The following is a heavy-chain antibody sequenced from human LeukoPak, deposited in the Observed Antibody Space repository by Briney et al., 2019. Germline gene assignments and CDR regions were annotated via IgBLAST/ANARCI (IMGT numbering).Heavy chain of an antibody. CDR1: GFTFSDYY. J-gene: IGHJ5*02. D-gene: IGHD3-22*01. CDR3: ARDHHPGYHDSLGFNWLDP. CDR2: ISSSSSYT. V-gene: IGHV3-11*06. Sequence: PGGSLRLSCAASGFTFSDYYMSWIRQAPGKGLEWVSYISSSSSYTNYADSVKGRFTIPRDNSKNTVFLQMSGLRAEDTAVYYCARDHHPGYHDSLGFNWLDPWGQGTLVSVSS.